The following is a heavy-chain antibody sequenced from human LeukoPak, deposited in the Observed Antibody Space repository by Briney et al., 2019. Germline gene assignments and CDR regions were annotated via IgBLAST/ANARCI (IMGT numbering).Heavy chain of an antibody. CDR1: GYTFTSCY. D-gene: IGHD5-24*01. CDR2: INPSGGST. Sequence: ASVKVSCKASGYTFTSCYMHWVRQAPGQGLEWMGIINPSGGSTSYAQKFQGRVTMTRDTSTSTVYMELSSLRSEDTAVYYCARDRKEEMATTLDYYYYGMDVWGQGTTVTVSS. J-gene: IGHJ6*02. V-gene: IGHV1-46*01. CDR3: ARDRKEEMATTLDYYYYGMDV.